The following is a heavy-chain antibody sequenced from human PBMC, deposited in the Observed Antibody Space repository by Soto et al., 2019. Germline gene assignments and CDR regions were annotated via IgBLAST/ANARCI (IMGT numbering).Heavy chain of an antibody. Sequence: EVQLLESGGILGQPGGSLRLSCAGSGFAFSGYAMTWVRQAPGKGLQWVSGISGSGSTTYIADSVKGRFTISRDNSKSTLYLQMNSVGAEDTAVYYCAKDRGWGTIAVRDIYYWGQGTLVTVSS. J-gene: IGHJ4*02. CDR2: ISGSGSTT. D-gene: IGHD6-6*01. V-gene: IGHV3-23*01. CDR1: GFAFSGYA. CDR3: AKDRGWGTIAVRDIYY.